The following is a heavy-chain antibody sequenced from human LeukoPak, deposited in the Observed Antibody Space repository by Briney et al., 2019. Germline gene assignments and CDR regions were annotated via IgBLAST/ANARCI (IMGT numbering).Heavy chain of an antibody. CDR3: ASYCSSTSCYTCYYGMDV. D-gene: IGHD2-2*01. Sequence: GGSLRLSCAASGFTFSSYSMNWVRQAPGKGLEWVSSISSSSSYIYYADSVKGRFTISRDNAKNSLYLQMNSLRAEDTAVYCCASYCSSTSCYTCYYGMDVWGKGTTVTVSS. CDR2: ISSSSSYI. V-gene: IGHV3-21*01. CDR1: GFTFSSYS. J-gene: IGHJ6*04.